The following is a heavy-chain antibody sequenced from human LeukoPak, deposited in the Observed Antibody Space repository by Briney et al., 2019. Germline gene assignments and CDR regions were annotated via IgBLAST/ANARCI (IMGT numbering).Heavy chain of an antibody. CDR3: AKTMGRVLDYYGSGSSNSY. CDR1: GFTFSSYS. D-gene: IGHD3-10*01. Sequence: AGGSLRLSCAASGFTFSSYSMNWVRQAPGKGLEWVSAISGSGGSTYYADSVKGRFTISRDNSKNTLYLQMNSLRAEDTAVYYCAKTMGRVLDYYGSGSSNSYWGQGTLVTVSS. CDR2: ISGSGGST. J-gene: IGHJ4*02. V-gene: IGHV3-23*01.